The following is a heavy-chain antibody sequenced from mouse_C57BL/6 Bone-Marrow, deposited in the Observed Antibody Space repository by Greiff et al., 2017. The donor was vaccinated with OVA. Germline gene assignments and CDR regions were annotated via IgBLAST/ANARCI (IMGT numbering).Heavy chain of an antibody. D-gene: IGHD1-1*01. CDR2: ISSGGSYT. Sequence: EVQLVESGGDLVKPGGSLKLSCAASGFTFSSYGMSWVRQTPDKRLEWVATISSGGSYTYYPDSVKGRFPISRDNAKNTLYLQMSSLKSADTAMYYCARHIPHYYGSSYGAMDYWGQGTSVTVSS. J-gene: IGHJ4*01. V-gene: IGHV5-6*01. CDR3: ARHIPHYYGSSYGAMDY. CDR1: GFTFSSYG.